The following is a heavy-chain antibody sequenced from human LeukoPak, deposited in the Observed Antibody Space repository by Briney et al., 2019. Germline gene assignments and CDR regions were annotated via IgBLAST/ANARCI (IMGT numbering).Heavy chain of an antibody. Sequence: GASVTVSCKASGGTFSSYAISWVRQAPGQGLEWMGGIIPIFGTANYAQKFQGRVTITTDESTSTAYMELSSLRSEDTAVYYCASSSKGLVPRLRIPPGTLYYYYMDVWGKGTTVTVSS. D-gene: IGHD3-16*01. J-gene: IGHJ6*03. CDR3: ASSSKGLVPRLRIPPGTLYYYYMDV. CDR2: IIPIFGTA. CDR1: GGTFSSYA. V-gene: IGHV1-69*05.